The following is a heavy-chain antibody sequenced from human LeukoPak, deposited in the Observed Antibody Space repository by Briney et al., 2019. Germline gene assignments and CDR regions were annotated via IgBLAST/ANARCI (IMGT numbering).Heavy chain of an antibody. Sequence: PSGGSLRLSCAASGFTFSSYWMHWVRQAPGKGLEWVSAISGSGGSTYYADSVKGRFTISRDNSKNTLYLQMNSLRAEDTAVYYCRSHIVVVPAASRSWGQGTLVTVSS. J-gene: IGHJ5*02. CDR3: RSHIVVVPAASRS. CDR1: GFTFSSYW. D-gene: IGHD2-2*01. CDR2: ISGSGGST. V-gene: IGHV3-23*01.